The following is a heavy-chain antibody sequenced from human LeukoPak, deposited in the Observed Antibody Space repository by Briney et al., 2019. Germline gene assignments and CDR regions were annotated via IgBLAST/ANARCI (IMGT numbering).Heavy chain of an antibody. V-gene: IGHV3-21*01. CDR1: IFPFSNYS. CDR3: ARVGKWINPDYYYYYMVV. Sequence: PGGSLILSFSASIFPFSNYSMDSVRQAPGKGLEWVSSISSNNSHIYYAPSVNDHYTISRHNANISLYLQMNSRRAEHMLLYYCARVGKWINPDYYYYYMVVWGKGTTVTVSS. D-gene: IGHD7-27*01. CDR2: ISSNNSHI. J-gene: IGHJ6*03.